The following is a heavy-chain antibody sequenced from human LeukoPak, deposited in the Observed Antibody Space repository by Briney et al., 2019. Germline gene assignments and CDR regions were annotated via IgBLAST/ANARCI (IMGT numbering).Heavy chain of an antibody. J-gene: IGHJ4*02. CDR3: ARGGSSSWQPSGDY. CDR2: MNPNSGNT. CDR1: GYSSTNYG. V-gene: IGHV1-8*02. D-gene: IGHD6-13*01. Sequence: ASVKVSCKASGYSSTNYGISWVRQAPGQGLEWMGWMNPNSGNTGYAQKFQGRVTMTRNTSISTAYMELSSLRSEDTAVYYCARGGSSSWQPSGDYWGQGTLVTVSS.